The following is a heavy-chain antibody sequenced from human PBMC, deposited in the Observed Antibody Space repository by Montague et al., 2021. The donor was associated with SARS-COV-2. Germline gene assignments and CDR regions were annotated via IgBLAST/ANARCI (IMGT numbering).Heavy chain of an antibody. CDR1: GGSISSGNW. Sequence: SETLSLTCVVSGGSISSGNWWSWVRQPPGKGLEWIGESIIVGAPATKYNPSLKSRVTISADKPKNQFSLRVTSVTAADTAVYYCARRTWGDSGVFDIWGRGTKVIVSS. CDR3: ARRTWGDSGVFDI. V-gene: IGHV4-4*02. CDR2: SIIVGAP. D-gene: IGHD2-21*02. J-gene: IGHJ3*02.